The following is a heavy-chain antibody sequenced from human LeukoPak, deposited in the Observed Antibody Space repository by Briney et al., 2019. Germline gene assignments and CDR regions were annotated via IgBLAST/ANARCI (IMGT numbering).Heavy chain of an antibody. CDR2: ISYSGST. Sequence: SETLSLTCTVSGGSISSSDFNWGWIRQPPGKGLEWTGVISYSGSTYYNPSLKSRVTISVDTSKSHFSLKLSSVTAADTAVYYCARLSYCSSTSCYLNRWRGWVDYWGQGTLVTVSS. CDR1: GGSISSSDFN. D-gene: IGHD2-2*01. J-gene: IGHJ4*02. CDR3: ARLSYCSSTSCYLNRWRGWVDY. V-gene: IGHV4-39*07.